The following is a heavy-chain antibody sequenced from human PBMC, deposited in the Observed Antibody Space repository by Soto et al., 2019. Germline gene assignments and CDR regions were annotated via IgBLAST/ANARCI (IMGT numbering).Heavy chain of an antibody. V-gene: IGHV1-24*01. CDR2: FDPEDGET. Sequence: ASVKVSCKVSGYTLTELSMHWVRQAPGKGLEWMGGFDPEDGETIYAQKFQGRVTMTEDTSTDTAYMELSSLRSEDTAVYYCATAYYGPYYMDVWGKGTTVTVSS. D-gene: IGHD3-3*01. J-gene: IGHJ6*03. CDR3: ATAYYGPYYMDV. CDR1: GYTLTELS.